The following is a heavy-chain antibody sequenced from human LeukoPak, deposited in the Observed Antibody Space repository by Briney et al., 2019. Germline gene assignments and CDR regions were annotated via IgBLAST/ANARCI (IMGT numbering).Heavy chain of an antibody. CDR3: ASGGTTVTTFDYYYYYMDV. Sequence: ASVKVSCKASGGTFGSYAISWVRQAPGQGLEWMGGIIPIFGTANYAQKFQGRVTITADESTSTAYMELSSLRSEDTAVYYCASGGTTVTTFDYYYYYMDVWGKGTTVTISS. V-gene: IGHV1-69*13. CDR1: GGTFGSYA. J-gene: IGHJ6*03. CDR2: IIPIFGTA. D-gene: IGHD4-17*01.